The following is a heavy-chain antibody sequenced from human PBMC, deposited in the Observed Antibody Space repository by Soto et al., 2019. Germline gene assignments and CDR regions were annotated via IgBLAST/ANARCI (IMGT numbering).Heavy chain of an antibody. J-gene: IGHJ2*01. V-gene: IGHV4-30-4*01. Sequence: SETLSLTCTVSGGSIKNVAYYWSWIRQPPGKGLEWLGYISYSGSTYYNPSLKSRLSISEDTSKNQFSLSLTSVTAADTAVYYCASYGILAKYFNLWGRGTLVTVSS. D-gene: IGHD2-8*01. CDR2: ISYSGST. CDR3: ASYGILAKYFNL. CDR1: GGSIKNVAYY.